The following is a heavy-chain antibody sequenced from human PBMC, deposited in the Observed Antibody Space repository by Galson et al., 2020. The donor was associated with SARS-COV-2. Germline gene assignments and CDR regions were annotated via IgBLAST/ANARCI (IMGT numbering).Heavy chain of an antibody. V-gene: IGHV5-51*01. CDR2: IYPGDSDT. J-gene: IGHJ5*02. CDR3: ARAPLVLWFGELRDWWFDP. CDR1: GYSFTSYW. D-gene: IGHD3-10*01. Sequence: GESLKISCKGSGYSFTSYWIGWVRQMPGKGLEWMGIIYPGDSDTRYSPSFQGQVTISADKSISTAYLQWSSLKASDTAMYYCARAPLVLWFGELRDWWFDPWGQGTLVTVSS.